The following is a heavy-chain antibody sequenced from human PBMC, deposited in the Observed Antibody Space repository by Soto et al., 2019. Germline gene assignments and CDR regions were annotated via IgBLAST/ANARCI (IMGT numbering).Heavy chain of an antibody. D-gene: IGHD5-12*01. CDR1: GDSVSSNSAG. V-gene: IGHV6-1*01. CDR3: ARGSWDDVSGHYYMDV. CDR2: TYYKSKWFN. Sequence: QVQLQLSGPGLMKPSQTLSLTCAISGDSVSSNSAGWNWVRQTPSRGLEWLGRTYYKSKWFNNYAVSVKSRITINPDTSQNQFSLQLDSVTPEDTAVYYCARGSWDDVSGHYYMDVWGKGPTVTVSS. J-gene: IGHJ6*03.